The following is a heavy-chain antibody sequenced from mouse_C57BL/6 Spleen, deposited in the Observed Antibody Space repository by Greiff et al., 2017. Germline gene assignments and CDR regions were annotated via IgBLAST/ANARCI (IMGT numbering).Heavy chain of an antibody. CDR3: ATIYYGYDGYAMDY. Sequence: VQLQQSGAELVRPGSSVKLSCKASGYTFTSYWMDWVKQRPGQGLEWIGNIYPSDSETHYNQKFKDKATLTVDKSSSTAYMQLSSLTSDDSAVYYCATIYYGYDGYAMDYWGQGTSVTVSS. D-gene: IGHD2-2*01. CDR1: GYTFTSYW. J-gene: IGHJ4*01. CDR2: IYPSDSET. V-gene: IGHV1-61*01.